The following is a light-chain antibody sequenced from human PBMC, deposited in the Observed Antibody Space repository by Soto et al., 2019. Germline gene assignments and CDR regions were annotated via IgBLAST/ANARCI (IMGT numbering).Light chain of an antibody. CDR3: QQRSKWPPWT. V-gene: IGKV3-11*01. CDR1: QSVSSY. Sequence: EIVLTQSPATLSLSPGERATLSCRASQSVSSYFAWYQQKPGQAPRILIYDASNRATGIPARFSGSGSGTDFTLTISILEHEDFAVYYCQQRSKWPPWTFGQGMKVEI. J-gene: IGKJ1*01. CDR2: DAS.